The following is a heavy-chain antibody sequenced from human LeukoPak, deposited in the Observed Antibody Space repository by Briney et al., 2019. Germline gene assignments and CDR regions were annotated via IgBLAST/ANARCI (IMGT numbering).Heavy chain of an antibody. CDR2: IYYSGST. J-gene: IGHJ4*02. CDR3: ARDTGTVVDY. D-gene: IGHD4-23*01. CDR1: GGSISTYY. V-gene: IGHV4-59*01. Sequence: SSETLSLTCTVSGGSISTYYWSWIRQPPGKGLEWIGYIYYSGSTNYNPSLKSRVTTSVDTSKNQFSLKLSSVTAADTAVYYCARDTGTVVDYWGQGTLVTVTS.